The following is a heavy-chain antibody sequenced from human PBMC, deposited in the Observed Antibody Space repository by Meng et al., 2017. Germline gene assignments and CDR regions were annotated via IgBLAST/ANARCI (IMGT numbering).Heavy chain of an antibody. V-gene: IGHV3-21*01. CDR3: SKDGGGSLFDP. J-gene: IGHJ5*02. Sequence: GETLKISCAASGFIFSDHSMNWVRQAPGKGLEGVSSIGSSSDYIWYADSVKGRFTISRDNAKDSLYLQMNSLRGEDTGVYYCSKDGGGSLFDPWGQGTLGTVSS. CDR2: IGSSSDYI. D-gene: IGHD1-26*01. CDR1: GFIFSDHS.